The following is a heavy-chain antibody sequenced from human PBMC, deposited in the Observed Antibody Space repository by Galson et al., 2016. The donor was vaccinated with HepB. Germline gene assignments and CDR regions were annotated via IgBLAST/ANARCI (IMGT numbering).Heavy chain of an antibody. CDR3: VKGKTTVVTPWDH. D-gene: IGHD4-23*01. Sequence: SLRLSCAASGFTFDDYAMTWVRQAPGKGLEWLAYITGGGETVYYADSVRGRFTISRDNVNESLSLQMNNLRAEDTALYYCVKGKTTVVTPWDHWGQGTLVTVSS. J-gene: IGHJ4*02. CDR2: ITGGGETV. CDR1: GFTFDDYA. V-gene: IGHV3-11*01.